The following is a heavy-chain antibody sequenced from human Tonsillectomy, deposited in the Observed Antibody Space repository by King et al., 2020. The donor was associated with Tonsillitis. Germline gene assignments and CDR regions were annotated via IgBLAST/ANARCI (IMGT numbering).Heavy chain of an antibody. D-gene: IGHD2-2*01. CDR3: ARVSLTYCSGTSCYAYYYYGMDV. CDR1: GYTFTSYD. J-gene: IGHJ6*02. CDR2: MNPNSGNT. V-gene: IGHV1-8*01. Sequence: VQLVESGAEVKKPGASVKVSCTASGYTFTSYDVNWVRQATGQGLEWMGWMNPNSGNTGYAQKFQGRVTMTRNTSISTAYMELSSLRSEDAAVYYCARVSLTYCSGTSCYAYYYYGMDVWGQGPTVTVSS.